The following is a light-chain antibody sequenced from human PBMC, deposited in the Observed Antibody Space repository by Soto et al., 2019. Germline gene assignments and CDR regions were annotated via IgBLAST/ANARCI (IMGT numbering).Light chain of an antibody. CDR1: QAISNY. CDR2: DAS. V-gene: IGKV1-33*01. CDR3: QQYDNLPRLT. Sequence: DIQMTQSPSSLSASVGDRVTITCQASQAISNYLNWYQQKPGKAPKLLIYDASNLETGVPSRLSGSGSGTDFTFTISSLQPEDIATYYCQQYDNLPRLTFGPGTKVDIK. J-gene: IGKJ3*01.